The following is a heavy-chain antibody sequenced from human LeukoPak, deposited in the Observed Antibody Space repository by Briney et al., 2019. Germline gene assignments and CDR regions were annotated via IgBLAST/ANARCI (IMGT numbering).Heavy chain of an antibody. Sequence: GASVKVSCKASGYTFTGYYMHWVRQAPGQGLEWMGWINPNSGGTNYAQKFQGRVTMTRDTSISTAYMELSRLRSDDTAVYYCAGGGGLGYSYGLDAFDIWGQGTMVTVSS. J-gene: IGHJ3*02. CDR3: AGGGGLGYSYGLDAFDI. CDR2: INPNSGGT. D-gene: IGHD5-18*01. V-gene: IGHV1-2*02. CDR1: GYTFTGYY.